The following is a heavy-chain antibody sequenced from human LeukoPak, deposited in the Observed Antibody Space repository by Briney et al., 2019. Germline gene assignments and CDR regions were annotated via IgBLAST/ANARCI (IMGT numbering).Heavy chain of an antibody. CDR1: GGSISSTNW. V-gene: IGHV4-4*02. CDR3: ARAPGSSGYQSLGS. J-gene: IGHJ4*02. D-gene: IGHD3-22*01. CDR2: IYHTGST. Sequence: SETLSLTCTVSGGSISSTNWWNWVRQPPGKGLEWIGEIYHTGSTKYNPSLKSRVTISVDKSNNQFSLKLSSVTAADTAVYYCARAPGSSGYQSLGSWGQGTLVTVSS.